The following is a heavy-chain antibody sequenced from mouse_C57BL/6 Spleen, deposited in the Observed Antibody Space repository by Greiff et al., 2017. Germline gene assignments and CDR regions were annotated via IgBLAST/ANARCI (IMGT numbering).Heavy chain of an antibody. CDR1: GYTFTSYW. D-gene: IGHD2-4*01. V-gene: IGHV1-55*01. Sequence: QVQLQQPGAELVKPGASVKMSCKASGYTFTSYWITWVKQRPGQGLEWIGDIYPGSGSTNYNEKFKSKATLTVDKSSSTAYMQLSSLTSEDSAVYFCAAGDYDGGFAYWGQGTLVTVSA. CDR2: IYPGSGST. CDR3: AAGDYDGGFAY. J-gene: IGHJ3*01.